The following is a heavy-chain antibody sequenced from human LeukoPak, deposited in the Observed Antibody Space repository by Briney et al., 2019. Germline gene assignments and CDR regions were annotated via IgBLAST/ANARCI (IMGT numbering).Heavy chain of an antibody. D-gene: IGHD3-10*01. CDR2: IYSSGST. J-gene: IGHJ4*02. V-gene: IGHV4-59*01. Sequence: SETLSLTCSVSGGSIGLYYWSWIRQSPGKGLEWIGYIYSSGSTNYNPSLKSRVTISVDTSKNQFSLKLSSVTAADTAVYYCATMVQGVHTYFGSWGQGNLVAVSS. CDR1: GGSIGLYY. CDR3: ATMVQGVHTYFGS.